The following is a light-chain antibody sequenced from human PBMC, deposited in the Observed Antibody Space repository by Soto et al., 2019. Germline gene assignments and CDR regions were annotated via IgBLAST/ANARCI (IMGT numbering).Light chain of an antibody. CDR3: QQYNDYLWT. Sequence: DIQMTQSPSTLSASVGDRVTIACRASQSFTDWLAWYQQKPGKAPKLLIYDASTLESGVPSRFRGSGSGTEFTLTISSLQPDDFATYYCQQYNDYLWTFGQGTKVEIK. V-gene: IGKV1-5*01. CDR1: QSFTDW. CDR2: DAS. J-gene: IGKJ1*01.